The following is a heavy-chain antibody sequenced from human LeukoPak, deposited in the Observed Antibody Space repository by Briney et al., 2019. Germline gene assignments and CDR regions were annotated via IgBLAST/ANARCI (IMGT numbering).Heavy chain of an antibody. CDR3: AREVPGAMRAFDI. CDR1: GFTFSSYW. D-gene: IGHD2-2*01. CDR2: IKTDGRQT. J-gene: IGHJ3*02. Sequence: GGSLRLSCAASGFTFSSYWMSWVRQAPGKGLEWVANIKTDGRQTFYSGSVEGRFTISRDNAKNSLYLQMNSLRAEDTAVYYCAREVPGAMRAFDIWGQGTMVTVSS. V-gene: IGHV3-7*01.